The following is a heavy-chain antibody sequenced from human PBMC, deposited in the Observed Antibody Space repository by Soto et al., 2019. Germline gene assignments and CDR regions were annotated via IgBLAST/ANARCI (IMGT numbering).Heavy chain of an antibody. D-gene: IGHD3-3*01. Sequence: SVRVSCKASGGAFSSYAISWVRQAPGQGLEWMGGIIPIFGTANYAQKFQGRVTITADESTSTAYMELSSLRSEDTAVYYCARVATYYDFSSGYDYWCPGPLASLFS. CDR1: GGAFSSYA. CDR2: IIPIFGTA. CDR3: ARVATYYDFSSGYDY. J-gene: IGHJ4*02. V-gene: IGHV1-69*13.